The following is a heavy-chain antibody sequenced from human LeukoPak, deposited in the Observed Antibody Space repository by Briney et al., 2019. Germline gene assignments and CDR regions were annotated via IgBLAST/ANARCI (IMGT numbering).Heavy chain of an antibody. Sequence: SETLSLTCTVSGGSVSSGSFYWSWIRQPPGKGLEWIGYIYYSGSTNGSTHYNPSLKSRVTISIDTSKNQFSLKLSSVTAADTAVYYCARERTPGSGLDYWGQGTLVTVSS. V-gene: IGHV4-61*01. CDR3: ARERTPGSGLDY. J-gene: IGHJ4*02. CDR1: GGSVSSGSFY. CDR2: IYYSGST. D-gene: IGHD2-15*01.